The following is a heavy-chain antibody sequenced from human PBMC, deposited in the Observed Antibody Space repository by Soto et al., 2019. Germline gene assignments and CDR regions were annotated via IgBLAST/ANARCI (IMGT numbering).Heavy chain of an antibody. J-gene: IGHJ4*02. CDR1: GFTFSSYG. CDR3: ARDLSTVTGLDY. V-gene: IGHV3-33*01. Sequence: PGGSLRLSCAASGFTFSSYGMHWVRQAPGKGLEWVAVIWYDGSNKYYADSVKGRFTISRDNSKNTLYLQMNSLRAEDTAVYYCARDLSTVTGLDYWGQGTLVTVSS. CDR2: IWYDGSNK. D-gene: IGHD4-17*01.